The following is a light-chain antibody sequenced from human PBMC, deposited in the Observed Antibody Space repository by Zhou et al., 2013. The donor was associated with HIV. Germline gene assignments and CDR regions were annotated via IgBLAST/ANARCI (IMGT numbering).Light chain of an antibody. CDR1: QDITSS. J-gene: IGKJ5*01. CDR3: QQYKTGRSP. Sequence: ETVMAQSPATLSVSPGERVTLSCRASQDITSSLAWYQQRPGQAPRLLIYGTSTRATGVPARFSGSGSGTDFTLTISSLQSEDFAIYYCQQYKTGRSPFGQGTRLEIK. CDR2: GTS. V-gene: IGKV3D-15*01.